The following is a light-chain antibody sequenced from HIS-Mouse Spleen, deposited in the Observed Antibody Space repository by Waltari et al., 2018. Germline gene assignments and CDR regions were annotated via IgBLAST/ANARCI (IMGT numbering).Light chain of an antibody. CDR3: CSYAGSSTFYV. V-gene: IGLV2-23*01. Sequence: QSALTQPASVSGSPGQSITISCTGTSSDVGSYNLVSWYQTHPGKAPKLLIYEGSKRPSVVSNRFSGSKSGNTASLTISGLQAEDEADYYCCSYAGSSTFYVFGTGTKVTVL. CDR2: EGS. CDR1: SSDVGSYNL. J-gene: IGLJ1*01.